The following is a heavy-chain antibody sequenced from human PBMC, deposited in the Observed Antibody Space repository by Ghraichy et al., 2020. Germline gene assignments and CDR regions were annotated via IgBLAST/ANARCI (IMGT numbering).Heavy chain of an antibody. J-gene: IGHJ3*02. CDR1: GFTFSTFSNYA. D-gene: IGHD3-22*01. V-gene: IGHV3-23*01. Sequence: GESLNISCAASGFTFSTFSNYAMSWVRQAPGKGLEWVSTIHGTGSGTYSTDSVKGRFTISRDSSKNTLYLQMNSLRAEDTAVYYCAKDRDYYDSSGYYFNAFDIWGQGTMVTVSS. CDR3: AKDRDYYDSSGYYFNAFDI. CDR2: IHGTGSGT.